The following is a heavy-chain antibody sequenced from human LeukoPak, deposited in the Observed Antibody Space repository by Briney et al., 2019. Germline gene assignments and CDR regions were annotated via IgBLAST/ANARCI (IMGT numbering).Heavy chain of an antibody. CDR1: GGSISTSY. CDR3: ARDPARNLGSGHLDWYFDL. V-gene: IGHV4-59*12. CDR2: IFYNGST. Sequence: PSETLSLTCTASGGSISTSYWSWIRQPPGKGLEWIGYIFYNGSTDSNPSLKSRVTISVDMSTNQVSLKLRSVTAADTAVYYCARDPARNLGSGHLDWYFDLWGRGTLVTVSP. J-gene: IGHJ2*01. D-gene: IGHD3-22*01.